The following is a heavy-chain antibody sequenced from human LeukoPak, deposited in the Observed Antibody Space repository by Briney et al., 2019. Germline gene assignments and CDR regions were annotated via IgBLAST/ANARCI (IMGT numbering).Heavy chain of an antibody. CDR1: GFTFSSYA. Sequence: GGSLRLSCAASGFTFSSYAMNWVRQAPGKGLEWVSAISGSGVSTYYADSVKGRFTISRDNSKNTLYLQMNSLRDEDTAVYYCAKKYYYDSSGYYFFDDWGQGTLVSVSS. J-gene: IGHJ4*02. D-gene: IGHD3-22*01. CDR3: AKKYYYDSSGYYFFDD. CDR2: ISGSGVST. V-gene: IGHV3-23*01.